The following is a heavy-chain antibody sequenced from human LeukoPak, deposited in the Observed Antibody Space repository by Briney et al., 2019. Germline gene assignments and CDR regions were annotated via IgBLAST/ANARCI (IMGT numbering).Heavy chain of an antibody. CDR2: INHSGST. CDR3: ARGRVTTRICWFDP. J-gene: IGHJ5*02. V-gene: IGHV4-34*01. D-gene: IGHD4-17*01. CDR1: GGSFSGYY. Sequence: SETLSLTCAVYGGSFSGYYWSWIRQPPGKGLKWIGEINHSGSTNYNPSLKSRVTISVDTSKNQFSLKLSSVTAADTAVYYCARGRVTTRICWFDPWGQGTLVTVSS.